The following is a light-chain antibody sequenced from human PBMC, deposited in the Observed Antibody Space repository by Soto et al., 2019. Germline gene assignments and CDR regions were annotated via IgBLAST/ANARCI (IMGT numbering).Light chain of an antibody. V-gene: IGKV3-15*01. CDR1: QSVSRN. CDR2: GAS. Sequence: EIVMTQSPATLSVSPGERATVSCRASQSVSRNLAWYQQKPGQAPRLLIYGASTRATGLPVRFSGSGSGTEFTRPISSLQSEDFAVYYCQHYNNGPPWTFGQGTRVEIK. J-gene: IGKJ1*01. CDR3: QHYNNGPPWT.